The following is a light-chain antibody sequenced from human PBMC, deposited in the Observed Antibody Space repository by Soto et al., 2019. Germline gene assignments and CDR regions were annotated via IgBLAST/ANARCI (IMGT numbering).Light chain of an antibody. CDR2: GAS. V-gene: IGKV1-39*01. CDR1: QYIGDF. J-gene: IGKJ1*01. CDR3: QQSYFILGT. Sequence: DIQMTQSPSSLSASVGDRVTITCRASQYIGDFLNWYQQTPGKPPKLLIFGASNLHIGVPSRFSGSGSGTEFTLTISNLLREDFATCYCQQSYFILGTFGRGTKVEI.